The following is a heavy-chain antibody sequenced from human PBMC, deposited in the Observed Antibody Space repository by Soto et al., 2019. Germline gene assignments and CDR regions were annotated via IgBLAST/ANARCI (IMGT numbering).Heavy chain of an antibody. D-gene: IGHD3-3*01. Sequence: GSLRLSCAASGFTFSSYGMHWVRQAPGKGLEWVAVISYDGSNKYYADSVKGRFTISRDNSKNTLYLQMNSLRAEDTAVYYCAKDRRFLEWPDAFDIWGQGTMVTVSS. CDR2: ISYDGSNK. J-gene: IGHJ3*02. CDR1: GFTFSSYG. CDR3: AKDRRFLEWPDAFDI. V-gene: IGHV3-30*18.